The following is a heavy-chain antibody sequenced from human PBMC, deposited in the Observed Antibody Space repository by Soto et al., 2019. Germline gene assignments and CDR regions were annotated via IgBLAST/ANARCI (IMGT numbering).Heavy chain of an antibody. J-gene: IGHJ6*02. CDR3: ASHRADIVVVPAAMLADSYYYYGMDV. D-gene: IGHD2-2*01. Sequence: GGSLRLSCAASGFTFSSYSMNWVRQAPGKGLEWVSSISSSSSYIYYADSVKGRFTISRDNAKNSLYLQMNSLRAEDTAVYYCASHRADIVVVPAAMLADSYYYYGMDVWGQGTTVTVSS. CDR2: ISSSSSYI. V-gene: IGHV3-21*01. CDR1: GFTFSSYS.